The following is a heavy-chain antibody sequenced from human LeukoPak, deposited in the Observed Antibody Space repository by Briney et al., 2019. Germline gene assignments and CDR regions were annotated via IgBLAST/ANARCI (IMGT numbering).Heavy chain of an antibody. CDR3: ARLRGIGAYYGSGSHDY. D-gene: IGHD3-10*01. J-gene: IGHJ4*02. CDR1: GGSISSYY. CDR2: IYYSGST. Sequence: PSETLSLTCTVSGGSISSYYWSWIRQPPGKGLEWIGYIYYSGSTNYNPSLKSRVTISVDTSKNQFSLKLSSVTAADTAVYHCARLRGIGAYYGSGSHDYWGQGTLVTVSS. V-gene: IGHV4-59*08.